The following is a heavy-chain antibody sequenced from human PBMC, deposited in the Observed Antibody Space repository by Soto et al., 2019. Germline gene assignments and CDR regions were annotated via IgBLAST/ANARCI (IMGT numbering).Heavy chain of an antibody. CDR2: INTGNGNT. J-gene: IGHJ6*02. CDR3: ARGERLYYAYYGMDV. V-gene: IGHV1-3*04. Sequence: QVQLVQSGAEVKKPGASVKVSCKASGYNFTMYAMIWVRQAPGQRPKGMGRINTGNGNTKYSPKLQGRVTITRDTSASTAYMELSSLKSEDTAVYYCARGERLYYAYYGMDVWGQGSTVTVSS. CDR1: GYNFTMYA. D-gene: IGHD2-21*01.